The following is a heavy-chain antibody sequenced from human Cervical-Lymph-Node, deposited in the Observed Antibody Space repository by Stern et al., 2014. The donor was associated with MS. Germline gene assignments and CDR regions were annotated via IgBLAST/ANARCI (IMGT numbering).Heavy chain of an antibody. CDR2: IWYDGSNK. CDR1: GFTFSSYG. J-gene: IGHJ4*02. V-gene: IGHV3-33*01. D-gene: IGHD1-26*01. CDR3: ARNRGSYYDYFDY. Sequence: VHLVESGGGVVQPGRSLRLSCAASGFTFSSYGMHWVRQAPGKGLEWVAVIWYDGSNKYYADSVKGRFTISRDNSKNTLYLQMNSLRAEDTAVYYCARNRGSYYDYFDYWGQGTLVTVSS.